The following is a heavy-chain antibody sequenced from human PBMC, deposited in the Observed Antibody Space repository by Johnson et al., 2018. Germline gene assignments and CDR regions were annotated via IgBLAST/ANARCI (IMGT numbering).Heavy chain of an antibody. J-gene: IGHJ6*02. D-gene: IGHD3-10*01. Sequence: QVQLVQSGGGVVQPGRTLRLSCAASGFTFSNYGMHWVRQDPGKGLEWVALSWFDGNNKDYGESVQGRFTVSRDNSKNTLYMQMNSLRAEDTAVYYCARTNGSGRVRSNNGMNVWGQGTPVTVSS. V-gene: IGHV3-33*01. CDR3: ARTNGSGRVRSNNGMNV. CDR2: SWFDGNNK. CDR1: GFTFSNYG.